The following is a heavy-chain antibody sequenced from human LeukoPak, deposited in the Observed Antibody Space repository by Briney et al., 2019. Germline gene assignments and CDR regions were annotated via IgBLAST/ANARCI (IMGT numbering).Heavy chain of an antibody. CDR2: IIPIFGTA. J-gene: IGHJ5*02. Sequence: SVKASCKASGGTFSSYAISWVRQAPGQGLEWMGGIIPIFGTANYAQKFQGRVTITADESTSTAYMELSSLRSEDTAVYYCARDKLETVSFRWFDPWGQGTLVTVSS. V-gene: IGHV1-69*01. CDR3: ARDKLETVSFRWFDP. CDR1: GGTFSSYA. D-gene: IGHD4-11*01.